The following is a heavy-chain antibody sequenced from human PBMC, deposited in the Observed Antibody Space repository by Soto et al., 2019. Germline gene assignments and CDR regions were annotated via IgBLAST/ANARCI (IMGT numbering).Heavy chain of an antibody. Sequence: QVHLVQSGAEVTKAGSSVKVSCKASGGTFSSHAFSWVRQAPGQGLEWVGGIIPIFETANYAQEFQGRVTISTDETTNTVILETNSLGADDTAIYVCAIGDRSSWIGNHWGPGTQVTVS. CDR2: IIPIFETA. J-gene: IGHJ4*02. V-gene: IGHV1-69*01. CDR1: GGTFSSHA. CDR3: AIGDRSSWIGNH. D-gene: IGHD6-6*01.